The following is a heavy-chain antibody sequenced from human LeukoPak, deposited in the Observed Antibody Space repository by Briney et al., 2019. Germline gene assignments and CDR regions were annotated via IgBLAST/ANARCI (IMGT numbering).Heavy chain of an antibody. J-gene: IGHJ1*01. CDR1: GYTFTGYY. V-gene: IGHV1-2*02. D-gene: IGHD3-22*01. CDR2: INPNSGGT. Sequence: VASVKVSCKASGYTFTGYYMHWVRQAPGQGLEWMGWINPNSGGTNYAQKFQGRVTMTRGTSISTAYMELSRLRSDDTAVYYCARDGYGTYYYDSSGYYSPEYFQHWGQGTLVTVSS. CDR3: ARDGYGTYYYDSSGYYSPEYFQH.